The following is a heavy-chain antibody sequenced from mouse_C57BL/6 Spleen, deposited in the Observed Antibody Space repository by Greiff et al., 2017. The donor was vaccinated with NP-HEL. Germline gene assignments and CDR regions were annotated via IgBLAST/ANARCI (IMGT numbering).Heavy chain of an antibody. J-gene: IGHJ4*01. CDR1: GYTFTSYW. D-gene: IGHD1-1*01. CDR2: IDPSDSYT. CDR3: ARRWSTVDYYAMDY. V-gene: IGHV1-50*01. Sequence: QVQLKESGAELVKPGASVKLSCKASGYTFTSYWMQWVKQRPGQGLEWIGEIDPSDSYTNYNQKFKGKATLTVDTSSSTAYMQLSSLTSEDSAVYYCARRWSTVDYYAMDYWGQGTSVTVSS.